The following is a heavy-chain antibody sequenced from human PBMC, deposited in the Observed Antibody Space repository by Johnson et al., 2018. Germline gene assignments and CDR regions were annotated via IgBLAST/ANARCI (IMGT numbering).Heavy chain of an antibody. CDR1: GGSISSYF. Sequence: QVQLQESGPGLVKPSETLSLTCTVSGGSISSYFWSWIRQPPGKGLEWIGYIYQSGYTNYNPSLRGRVTISVDTSKNQFSLRLSSVTAADPAVYFCARGLRPTPYYFEYWGQGTLVTFSS. D-gene: IGHD2-15*01. CDR2: IYQSGYT. V-gene: IGHV4-59*01. CDR3: ARGLRPTPYYFEY. J-gene: IGHJ4*02.